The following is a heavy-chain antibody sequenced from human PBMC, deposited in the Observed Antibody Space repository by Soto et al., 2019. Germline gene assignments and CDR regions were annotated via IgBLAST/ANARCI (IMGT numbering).Heavy chain of an antibody. D-gene: IGHD3-22*01. Sequence: PSETLSLTCTVSGGSISSGGYYWSWIRQHPGKGLEWIGYIYYSGSTYYNPSLKSRVTISVDTSKNQFSLKLSSVTAADTAVYYCAQDYYDTTGYYFDYWGQGTLVTVSS. CDR2: IYYSGST. J-gene: IGHJ4*02. V-gene: IGHV4-31*03. CDR3: AQDYYDTTGYYFDY. CDR1: GGSISSGGYY.